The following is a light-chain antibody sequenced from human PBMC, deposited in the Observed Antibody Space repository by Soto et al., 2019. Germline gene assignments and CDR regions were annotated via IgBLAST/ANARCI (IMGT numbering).Light chain of an antibody. Sequence: DIKMTQSPSSLSASVRATVTITCRASQGIGNFLAWFQQKPGKAPTCLISEASSLQSGVPSRFSVSGSGTDFTLTISSLQPEDFAPYYCQQYHSYPVTFGGGTKVEFK. CDR1: QGIGNF. V-gene: IGKV1-16*01. CDR3: QQYHSYPVT. CDR2: EAS. J-gene: IGKJ4*01.